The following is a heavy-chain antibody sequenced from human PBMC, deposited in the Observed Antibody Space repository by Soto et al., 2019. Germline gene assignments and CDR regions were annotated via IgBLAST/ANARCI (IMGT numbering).Heavy chain of an antibody. J-gene: IGHJ4*02. Sequence: EVQLVESGGGLVQPGGSLKLSCAASGFTFSGSAMHWVRQASGKGLEWVGRIRSKANSYATAYAASVKGRFTISRDDSKNTAYLQMNSLKTEDTAVYYCTTLAIFGVAEQWGQGTLVTVSS. D-gene: IGHD3-3*01. CDR3: TTLAIFGVAEQ. CDR1: GFTFSGSA. V-gene: IGHV3-73*02. CDR2: IRSKANSYAT.